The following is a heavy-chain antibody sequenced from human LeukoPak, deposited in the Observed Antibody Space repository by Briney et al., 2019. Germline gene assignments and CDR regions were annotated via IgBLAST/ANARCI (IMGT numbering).Heavy chain of an antibody. D-gene: IGHD4-17*01. J-gene: IGHJ4*02. CDR3: ARAGDYGDYPFDY. V-gene: IGHV4-59*01. Sequence: SETLSLTCAVYGGSFSGYYWSWIRQPPGKGLEWIGYIYYSGSTNYNPSLKSRVTISVDTSKNQFSLKLSSVTAADTAVYYCARAGDYGDYPFDYWGQGTLVTVSS. CDR2: IYYSGST. CDR1: GGSFSGYY.